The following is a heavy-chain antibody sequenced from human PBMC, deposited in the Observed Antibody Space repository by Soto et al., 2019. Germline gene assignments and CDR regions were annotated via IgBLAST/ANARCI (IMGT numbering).Heavy chain of an antibody. CDR2: IYYRGTT. J-gene: IGHJ5*02. D-gene: IGHD6-19*01. CDR1: GGFINSYY. V-gene: IGHV4-59*01. CDR3: ARDFVAGSTWFDP. Sequence: SEPLSLTCTVSGGFINSYYWSWIRHSPGKGLEWIGYIYYRGTTRYNPSLKSRVTLSVDTSENQFSLKLRSVTAADTAVYYCARDFVAGSTWFDPWGQGILVTVSS.